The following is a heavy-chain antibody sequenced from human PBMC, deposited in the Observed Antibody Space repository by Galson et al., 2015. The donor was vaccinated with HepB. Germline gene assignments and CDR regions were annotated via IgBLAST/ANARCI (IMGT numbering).Heavy chain of an antibody. D-gene: IGHD3-10*01. CDR2: ISKGGDII. CDR1: GFTFSRYA. CDR3: ARVSLRAFDI. Sequence: SLRLSCAASGFTFSRYAMNWVRQAPGKGQEWVSYISKGGDIIFYADSVKGRFTISRDTAQNSVSLLMNNLRADDTAVYYCARVSLRAFDIWGQGTLVTVSS. J-gene: IGHJ3*02. V-gene: IGHV3-48*01.